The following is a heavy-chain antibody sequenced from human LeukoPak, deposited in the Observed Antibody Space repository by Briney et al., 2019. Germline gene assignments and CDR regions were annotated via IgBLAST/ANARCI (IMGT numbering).Heavy chain of an antibody. J-gene: IGHJ4*02. D-gene: IGHD2-21*02. CDR1: GFTFSNAW. CDR3: TTSLAGAVTAVYPFDN. Sequence: GGSLRLSCVASGFTFSNAWMNWVRQAPGKGREWVGRIKSKTDGGTRDYAAPVKGRITISRDDSTNTLHLQMNSLKTEDTAVYYCTTSLAGAVTAVYPFDNWGQGTLVTVSS. CDR2: IKSKTDGGTR. V-gene: IGHV3-15*01.